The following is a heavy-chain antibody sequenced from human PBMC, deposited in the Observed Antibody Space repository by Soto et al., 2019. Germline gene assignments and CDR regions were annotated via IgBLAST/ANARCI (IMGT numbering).Heavy chain of an antibody. J-gene: IGHJ4*02. CDR3: ARASMVRGVHFDY. D-gene: IGHD3-10*01. V-gene: IGHV4-34*01. CDR1: GGSFSGYS. CDR2: INHGGST. Sequence: SETLSLTCAVYGGSFSGYSWSWVRQSPGKGLEWIGEINHGGSTNYNPSLKSRVTISVDTSKNQFSLKLSSVTAADTAVYYCARASMVRGVHFDYWGQGTLVTVSS.